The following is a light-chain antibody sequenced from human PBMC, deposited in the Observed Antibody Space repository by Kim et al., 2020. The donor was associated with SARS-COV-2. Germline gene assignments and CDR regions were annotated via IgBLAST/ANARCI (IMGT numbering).Light chain of an antibody. J-gene: IGLJ1*01. Sequence: APGQTAWVTGGGVNIGTKGVFWYQKEPGPAPIVLIHFDNDRPSGIPERFSGSSSGDTATLTISRVEAGDEADYYCHVWDSSTAHYVFGTGTKVTVL. CDR2: FDN. CDR1: NIGTKG. CDR3: HVWDSSTAHYV. V-gene: IGLV3-21*04.